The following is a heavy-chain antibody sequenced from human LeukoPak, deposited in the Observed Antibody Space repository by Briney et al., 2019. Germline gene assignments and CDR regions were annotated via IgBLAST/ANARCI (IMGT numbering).Heavy chain of an antibody. V-gene: IGHV4-34*01. Sequence: SETLSLTCAVYGGSFSGYYWSWIRQPPGKGLEWIGEINHSGSTNYNPSLKSRVTISVDTSKNQFSLKLSSVTAADTAVYYCARRKWLRWGFDYWGQGTRVTVSS. CDR2: INHSGST. D-gene: IGHD5-12*01. J-gene: IGHJ4*02. CDR1: GGSFSGYY. CDR3: ARRKWLRWGFDY.